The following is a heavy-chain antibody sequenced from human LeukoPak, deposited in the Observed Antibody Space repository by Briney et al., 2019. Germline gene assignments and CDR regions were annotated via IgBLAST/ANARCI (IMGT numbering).Heavy chain of an antibody. D-gene: IGHD3-22*01. V-gene: IGHV1-69*13. CDR1: GGTFISYA. CDR3: AKTYYYDSSGYALFGY. CDR2: IIPIFGTA. J-gene: IGHJ4*02. Sequence: ASVKVSCKASGGTFISYAISWVRQAPGQGLEWMGGIIPIFGTANYAQKFQGRVTITADESTSTAYMELSSLRSEDTAVYYCAKTYYYDSSGYALFGYWGQGTLVTVSS.